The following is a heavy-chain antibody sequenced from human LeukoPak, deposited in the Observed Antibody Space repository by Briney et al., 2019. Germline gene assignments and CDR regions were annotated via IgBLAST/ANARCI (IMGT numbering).Heavy chain of an antibody. CDR3: ARRRVAAAGPNHAFDI. Sequence: PGGSLRLSCAASGFTFSSYAMHWVRQAPGKGLEWVAVISYDGSNKYYADSVKGRFTISRDNSRNTLYLQMNSLRAEDTAVYYCARRRVAAAGPNHAFDIWGQGTMVTVSS. J-gene: IGHJ3*02. CDR2: ISYDGSNK. V-gene: IGHV3-30*04. CDR1: GFTFSSYA. D-gene: IGHD6-13*01.